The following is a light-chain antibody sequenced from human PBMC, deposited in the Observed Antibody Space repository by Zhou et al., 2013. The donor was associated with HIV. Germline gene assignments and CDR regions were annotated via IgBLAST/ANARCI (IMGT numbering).Light chain of an antibody. CDR3: QQYARSPLT. J-gene: IGKJ4*01. CDR2: GAS. V-gene: IGKV3-20*01. Sequence: EIVLTQSPGTLSLSPGERATLSCRASQSVGNSYLAWYQRKPGQTPRLLIYGASSRATGIPDRFSGSGSGTDFTLTINRLEPQDFAVYYCQQYARSPLTFGGGTKVDIK. CDR1: QSVGNSY.